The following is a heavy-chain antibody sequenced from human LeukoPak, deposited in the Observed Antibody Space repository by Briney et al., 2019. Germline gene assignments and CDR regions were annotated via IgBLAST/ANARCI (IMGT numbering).Heavy chain of an antibody. V-gene: IGHV3-9*01. D-gene: IGHD3-10*01. CDR2: ISWNSGSV. J-gene: IGHJ5*02. CDR3: AKDKGHRGLNWFDP. Sequence: PGRSPRLSCAASGFTFDDYAMHWVRQAPGKGLEWVSGISWNSGSVGYADSVKGRFTISRDNAKNSLYLQMNSLRAEDTASYYCAKDKGHRGLNWFDPGGKGPLVTVS. CDR1: GFTFDDYA.